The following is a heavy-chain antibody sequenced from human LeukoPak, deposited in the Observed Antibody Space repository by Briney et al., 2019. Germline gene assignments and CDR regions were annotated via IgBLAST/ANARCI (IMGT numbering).Heavy chain of an antibody. CDR3: APFGVVIL. CDR1: GFTFSSYA. V-gene: IGHV3-30-3*01. CDR2: ISYDGSNK. J-gene: IGHJ4*02. Sequence: GGSLRLSCAASGFTFSSYAMHWVRQAPGKGLEWVAVISYDGSNKYYADSVKGRFTISRDNSKNTLYLQMNSLRAEDTAVYYCAPFGVVILWGQGTLVTVSS. D-gene: IGHD3-3*01.